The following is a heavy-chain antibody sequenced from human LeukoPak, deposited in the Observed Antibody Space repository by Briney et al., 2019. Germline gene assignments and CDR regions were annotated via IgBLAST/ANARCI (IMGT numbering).Heavy chain of an antibody. J-gene: IGHJ4*02. Sequence: GGSLRLSCAASGFTFSSYEMNWVRQAPGKGLEWVSYISSSGSTIYYADSVKGRFTISRDNAKNSLYLQMNSLRAEDTAVYYCARVDYTGRFDYWGQGTLVTVSS. CDR1: GFTFSSYE. CDR3: ARVDYTGRFDY. CDR2: ISSSGSTI. D-gene: IGHD4-11*01. V-gene: IGHV3-48*03.